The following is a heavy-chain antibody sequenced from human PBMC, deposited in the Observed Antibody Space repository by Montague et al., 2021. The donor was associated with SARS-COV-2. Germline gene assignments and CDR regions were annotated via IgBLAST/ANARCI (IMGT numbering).Heavy chain of an antibody. V-gene: IGHV4-34*01. CDR3: ARGRRTVVVPGAGPAGRAFDI. D-gene: IGHD2-2*01. CDR1: GGSFSNYY. J-gene: IGHJ3*02. CDR2: VNQSGTT. Sequence: SETLSLTCAISGGSFSNYYWSWIRQPPGKGLEWIGEVNQSGTTIYNPSVKSGVTISEDTSKNQFYLRLNSVTAADTAVYFCARGRRTVVVPGAGPAGRAFDIWGQGRMVTVSS.